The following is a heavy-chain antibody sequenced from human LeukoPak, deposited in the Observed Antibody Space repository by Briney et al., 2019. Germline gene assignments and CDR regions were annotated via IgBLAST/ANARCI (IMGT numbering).Heavy chain of an antibody. CDR3: ARSYDSSGYPFDY. Sequence: PSETLSLTCTVSGGSLSSYYWSWLRQPPGKGLEWIGYIYYSGSTNYNPSLKSRVTISVDTSKNQFSLKLSSVTAADTAVYYCARSYDSSGYPFDYWGQGTLVTVSS. CDR2: IYYSGST. V-gene: IGHV4-59*12. CDR1: GGSLSSYY. D-gene: IGHD3-22*01. J-gene: IGHJ4*02.